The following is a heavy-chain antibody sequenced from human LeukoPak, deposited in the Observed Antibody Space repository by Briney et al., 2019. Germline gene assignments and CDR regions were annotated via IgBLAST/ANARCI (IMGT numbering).Heavy chain of an antibody. CDR1: GFAFSTYD. Sequence: GGSLRLSCAASGFAFSTYDMHWVRQSRGKAPEWVSGIGTAGDTYYPVSVKGRFTISRENAKNSLYLQMNSLRAEDTAVYYCARVLPTYYGMDVWGQGTTVTVSS. CDR3: ARVLPTYYGMDV. J-gene: IGHJ6*02. CDR2: IGTAGDT. V-gene: IGHV3-13*01.